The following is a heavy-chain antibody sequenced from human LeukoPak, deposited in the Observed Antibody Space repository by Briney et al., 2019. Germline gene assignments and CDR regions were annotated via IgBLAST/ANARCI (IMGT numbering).Heavy chain of an antibody. CDR3: AREGGYSGSYRDCYFDY. D-gene: IGHD1-26*01. J-gene: IGHJ4*02. Sequence: GGSLRLSCAASGFTFSSYGMHWVRQAPGKGLEWVAVISYDGSNKYYADSVKGRFTISRDNSKNTLYLQMNSLRAEDTAVYYCAREGGYSGSYRDCYFDYWGQGTLVTASS. CDR2: ISYDGSNK. CDR1: GFTFSSYG. V-gene: IGHV3-30*03.